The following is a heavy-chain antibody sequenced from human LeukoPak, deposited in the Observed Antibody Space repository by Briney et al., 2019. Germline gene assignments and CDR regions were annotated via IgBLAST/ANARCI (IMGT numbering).Heavy chain of an antibody. D-gene: IGHD2-15*01. CDR3: AKVGYCSGGSCYGFDY. CDR1: GYSFTDYA. J-gene: IGHJ4*02. CDR2: INTNTGNP. Sequence: ASVKVSCKASGYSFTDYAMNWVRQAPGQGLEWMGWINTNTGNPTYAQGFTGRFVFSLDTSVSTAYLQISSLKAEDTAVYYCAKVGYCSGGSCYGFDYWGQGTLVTVSS. V-gene: IGHV7-4-1*02.